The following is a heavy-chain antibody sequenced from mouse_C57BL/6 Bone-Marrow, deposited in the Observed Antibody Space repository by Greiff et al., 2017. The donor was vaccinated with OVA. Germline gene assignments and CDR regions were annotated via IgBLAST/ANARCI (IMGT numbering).Heavy chain of an antibody. V-gene: IGHV1-54*01. CDR1: GYAFTNYL. J-gene: IGHJ2*01. CDR2: INPGSGGT. D-gene: IGHD3-2*02. CDR3: ARHTAQVTRYYFDY. Sequence: QVQLQQYGAELVRPGPSVKVSCKASGYAFTNYLIEWVKQRPGQGLEWIGVINPGSGGTNYNEKFKGKATLTADKSSSTSYMQLSSLTSEDSAVYFCARHTAQVTRYYFDYWGQGTTLTVSS.